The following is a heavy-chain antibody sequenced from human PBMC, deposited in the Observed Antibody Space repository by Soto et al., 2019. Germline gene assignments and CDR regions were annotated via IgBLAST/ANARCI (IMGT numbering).Heavy chain of an antibody. J-gene: IGHJ6*02. Sequence: EEQLVESGGAVVQPGGSLRLSCEASGFSFGSYTMHWVRQAPGKGLEWVSLISWNGGSSFYADSVKGRFTISRDNSKDPLYLQMNNLRPEDIALFSCEKNIGGEGWGGGDVWGHGTTVTVSS. CDR1: GFSFGSYT. D-gene: IGHD3-16*01. CDR2: ISWNGGSS. CDR3: EKNIGGEGWGGGDV. V-gene: IGHV3-43*01.